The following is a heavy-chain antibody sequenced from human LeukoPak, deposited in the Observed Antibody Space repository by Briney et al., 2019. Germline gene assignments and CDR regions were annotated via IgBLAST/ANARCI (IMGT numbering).Heavy chain of an antibody. J-gene: IGHJ3*02. V-gene: IGHV3-74*01. CDR1: KFSFSSYW. CDR3: AKSRWETYAVRAFDI. CDR2: INSDGSRT. D-gene: IGHD1-26*01. Sequence: GGSLRLSCAASKFSFSSYWMHWVRQAPGKGLVWVSRINSDGSRTNYADSVKGRFTISRDNPKNALYLQMNSLRAEDTAVYYCAKSRWETYAVRAFDIWGQGTMVTVSS.